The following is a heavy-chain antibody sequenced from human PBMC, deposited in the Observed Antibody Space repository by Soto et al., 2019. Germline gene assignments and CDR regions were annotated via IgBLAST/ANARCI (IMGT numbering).Heavy chain of an antibody. V-gene: IGHV1-18*01. CDR2: ISAYNGNT. CDR1: GYTFTSYG. Sequence: ASVKVSCKASGYTFTSYGISWARQAPGQGLEWMGWISAYNGNTNYAQKLQGRVTMTTDTSTSTAYMELRSLRSEDTAVYYCARDRTYCGGDCYYYYYYGMDVWGQGTTVTVSS. D-gene: IGHD2-21*02. J-gene: IGHJ6*02. CDR3: ARDRTYCGGDCYYYYYYGMDV.